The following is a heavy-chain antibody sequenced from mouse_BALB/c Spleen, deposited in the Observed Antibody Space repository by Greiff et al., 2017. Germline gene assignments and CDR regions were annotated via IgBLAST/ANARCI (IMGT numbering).Heavy chain of an antibody. D-gene: IGHD1-1*01. CDR3: ARSPFITTVVATDYAMDY. CDR2: ISTYYGNT. V-gene: IGHV1-67*01. CDR1: GYTFTDYA. J-gene: IGHJ4*01. Sequence: VKLQESGPELVRPGVSVKISCKGSGYTFTDYAMHWVKQSHAKSLEWIGVISTYYGNTNYNQKFKGKATMTVDKSSSTAYMELARLTSEDSAIYYCARSPFITTVVATDYAMDYWGQGTSVTVSS.